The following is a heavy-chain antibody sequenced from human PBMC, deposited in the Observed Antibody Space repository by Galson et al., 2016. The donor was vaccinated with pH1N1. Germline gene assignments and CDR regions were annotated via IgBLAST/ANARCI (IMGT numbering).Heavy chain of an antibody. CDR3: AREPYFPPYSDN. CDR1: GFIFSAYT. D-gene: IGHD2-21*01. CDR2: ISSTSRNI. Sequence: SLRLSCAASGFIFSAYTMNWVRQAPGKGPEWVSSISSTSRNIYYADSVKGRFTISRDNAKNSLYLQINNLRAEDTAVYYCAREPYFPPYSDNWGPGTLVTVSA. J-gene: IGHJ4*02. V-gene: IGHV3-21*01.